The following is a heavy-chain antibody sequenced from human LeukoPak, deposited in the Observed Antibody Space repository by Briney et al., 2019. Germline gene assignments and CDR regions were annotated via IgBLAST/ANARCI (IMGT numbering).Heavy chain of an antibody. V-gene: IGHV1-18*04. D-gene: IGHD3-9*01. J-gene: IGHJ4*02. CDR2: ISTYNGNT. Sequence: ASVKVSCKASGYTFTSYGISWVRQAPGQGLEWMGWISTYNGNTNYAQKLQGRVTMTTDTSTSTAYMELRSLRPDDTAVYYCARVSNYDILTGERWGQGTLVTVSS. CDR3: ARVSNYDILTGER. CDR1: GYTFTSYG.